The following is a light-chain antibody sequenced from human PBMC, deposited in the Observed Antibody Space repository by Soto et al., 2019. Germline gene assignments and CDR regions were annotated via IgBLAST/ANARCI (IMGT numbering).Light chain of an antibody. J-gene: IGLJ2*01. CDR1: SSDVGGYNY. CDR3: SSYTSSSTRV. CDR2: DVS. V-gene: IGLV2-14*01. Sequence: QSALTQPASVSGSPGQSITISCTGTSSDVGGYNYVSWYQQHPGKAPKLMIYDVSNRPSGVSNRFSGSKSGNTASLTISRRHAEDEADYYCSSYTSSSTRVFGGGPKLTVL.